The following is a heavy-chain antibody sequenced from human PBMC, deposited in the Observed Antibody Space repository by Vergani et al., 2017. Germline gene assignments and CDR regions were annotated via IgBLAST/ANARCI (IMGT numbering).Heavy chain of an antibody. Sequence: QVQLVQSGAEVKKPGASVKVSCKASGYTFTGYYMLWVRQAPGQGLDWMGWINPNSGGTNYAQKFQGRVTMTRDTSISTAYMELSRLRSDDTAVYYCARDLVVVVPAAMRAWFDPWGQGTLVTVSS. D-gene: IGHD2-2*01. V-gene: IGHV1-2*02. J-gene: IGHJ5*02. CDR3: ARDLVVVVPAAMRAWFDP. CDR1: GYTFTGYY. CDR2: INPNSGGT.